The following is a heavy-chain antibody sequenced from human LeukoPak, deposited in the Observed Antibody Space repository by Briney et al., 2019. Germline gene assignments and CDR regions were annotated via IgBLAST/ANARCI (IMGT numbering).Heavy chain of an antibody. V-gene: IGHV4-59*08. J-gene: IGHJ4*02. CDR2: ISYNGSP. CDR3: ARFRGTSSWHQEVFDY. CDR1: GGSINRYN. Sequence: PSETLSLTCTVSGGSINRYNWNWIRQPPGKGLEWIGYISYNGSPDYNPSFKSRVTMSVDTSQGQFSLRLSSVTAADTAVYYCARFRGTSSWHQEVFDYWGQGAPVTVSS. D-gene: IGHD2-15*01.